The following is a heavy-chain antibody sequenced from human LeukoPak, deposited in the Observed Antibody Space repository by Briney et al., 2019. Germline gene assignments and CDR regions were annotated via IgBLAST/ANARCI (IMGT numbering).Heavy chain of an antibody. J-gene: IGHJ4*02. D-gene: IGHD3-9*01. CDR3: ARRTRYYDILTGYYFDY. Sequence: SQTLSLTCTVSGGSISSGDYYWSWIRQPPGKGLEWIGSIYYSGSTYYNPSLKSRVTISVDTSKNQFSLKLSSVTAADTAVYYCARRTRYYDILTGYYFDYWGQGTLVTVSS. V-gene: IGHV4-39*01. CDR2: IYYSGST. CDR1: GGSISSGDYY.